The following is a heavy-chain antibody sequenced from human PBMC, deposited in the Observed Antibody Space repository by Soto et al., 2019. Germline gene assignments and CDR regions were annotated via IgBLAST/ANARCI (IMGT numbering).Heavy chain of an antibody. J-gene: IGHJ6*02. CDR3: ARLPDGSGQQIYYYYYYGMDV. D-gene: IGHD3-10*01. CDR1: GYNFTSYW. CDR2: IDPSDSYT. V-gene: IGHV5-10-1*01. Sequence: GESLKISCKGSGYNFTSYWISWVRQMPGKGLEWMGRIDPSDSYTNYSPSFQGHVTISADKSISTAYLQWSSLKASDTAMYYCARLPDGSGQQIYYYYYYGMDVWGQGTTVTVSS.